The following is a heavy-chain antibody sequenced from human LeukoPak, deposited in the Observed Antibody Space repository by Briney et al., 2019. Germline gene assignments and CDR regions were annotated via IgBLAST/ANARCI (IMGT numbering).Heavy chain of an antibody. Sequence: SETLSLTCTVSGGSISSTSSYWGWIRQPPGKGLEWIATIYYSGSTYYNASLKSRITIAVDTSKSQFSLKLSSVTAADTAVYYCARLNYYGFDYWGQGTLVTFSS. D-gene: IGHD1-26*01. CDR3: ARLNYYGFDY. J-gene: IGHJ4*02. V-gene: IGHV4-39*01. CDR2: IYYSGST. CDR1: GGSISSTSSY.